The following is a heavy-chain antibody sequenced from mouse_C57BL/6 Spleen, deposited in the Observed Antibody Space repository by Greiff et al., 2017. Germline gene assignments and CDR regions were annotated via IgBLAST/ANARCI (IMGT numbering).Heavy chain of an antibody. CDR1: GYTFTDYN. Sequence: VQLQQSGPELVKPGASVKIPCTASGYTFTDYNMDWVKQSHGKSLEWIGDINPNNGGTIYNQKFKGKATLTVDKSSSTAYMELRSLTSEDTAVYYWARDYGSRYFDVWGTGTTVTVSS. V-gene: IGHV1-18*01. D-gene: IGHD1-1*01. J-gene: IGHJ1*03. CDR2: INPNNGGT. CDR3: ARDYGSRYFDV.